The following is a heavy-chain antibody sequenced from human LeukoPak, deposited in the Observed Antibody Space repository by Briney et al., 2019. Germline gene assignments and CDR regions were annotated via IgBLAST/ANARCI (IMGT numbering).Heavy chain of an antibody. V-gene: IGHV4-34*01. CDR3: ARQFRRYSSGPYYYYYYYMDV. CDR1: GGSFSGYY. CDR2: INHSGST. J-gene: IGHJ6*03. Sequence: PSETLSLTCAVYGGSFSGYYWSWIRQPPGKGLEWIGEINHSGSTNYNPSLKSRVTISVDTSKNQFSLKLSSVTAADTAVYYCARQFRRYSSGPYYYYYYYMDVWGKGTTVTISS. D-gene: IGHD6-19*01.